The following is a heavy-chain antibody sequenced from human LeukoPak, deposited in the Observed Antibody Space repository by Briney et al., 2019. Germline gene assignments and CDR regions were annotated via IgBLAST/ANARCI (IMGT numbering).Heavy chain of an antibody. D-gene: IGHD3-16*01. V-gene: IGHV1-2*02. Sequence: ASVKVSCKASGYTFTGYYMHWVRQAPGQGLEWMGWINPNSGGTNYAQKFQGRVAMTRDTSISTAYMELSRLRSDDTAVYYCASWGASSVGGPYYFDYWGQGTLVTVSS. J-gene: IGHJ4*02. CDR3: ASWGASSVGGPYYFDY. CDR2: INPNSGGT. CDR1: GYTFTGYY.